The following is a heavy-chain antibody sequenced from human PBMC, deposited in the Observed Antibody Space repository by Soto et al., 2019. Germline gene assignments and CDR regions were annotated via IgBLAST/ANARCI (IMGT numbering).Heavy chain of an antibody. Sequence: GGSLRLSCAASGFTFSSYAMSWVRQAPGKGLEWVSAISGSGGSTYYADSVKGRFTISRDNSKNTLYLQMNSLRAEDTAVYYCAKHKLRGYYYGMDVWGQGTTVTVSS. CDR3: AKHKLRGYYYGMDV. CDR2: ISGSGGST. V-gene: IGHV3-23*01. J-gene: IGHJ6*02. D-gene: IGHD2-15*01. CDR1: GFTFSSYA.